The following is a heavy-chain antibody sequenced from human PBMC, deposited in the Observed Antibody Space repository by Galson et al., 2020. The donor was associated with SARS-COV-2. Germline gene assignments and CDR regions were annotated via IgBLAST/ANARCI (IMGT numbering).Heavy chain of an antibody. Sequence: GGSLRLSCAASGFTFSSYAMTWVRQAPGKGLEWVSVSRGNGGSRYYADSVQGRFTISRDNSKNTLYLQMNSLRAEDTAVYYCAKSRGYYTFDDWGQGILVTVSS. V-gene: IGHV3-23*01. CDR1: GFTFSSYA. D-gene: IGHD3-3*01. CDR3: AKSRGYYTFDD. J-gene: IGHJ4*02. CDR2: SRGNGGSR.